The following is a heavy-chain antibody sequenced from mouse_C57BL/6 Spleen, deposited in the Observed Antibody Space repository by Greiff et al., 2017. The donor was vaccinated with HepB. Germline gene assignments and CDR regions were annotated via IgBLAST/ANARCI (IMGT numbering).Heavy chain of an antibody. CDR2: ISSGSSTI. CDR1: GFTFSDYG. J-gene: IGHJ1*03. D-gene: IGHD1-1*01. Sequence: EVMLVESGGGLVKPGGSLKLSCAASGFTFSDYGMHWVRQAPEKGLEWVAYISSGSSTIYYADTVKGRFTISRDNAKNTLFLQMTSLRTEDTAMYYYARGNYYGSRFYWYFDVWGTGTTVTVSS. CDR3: ARGNYYGSRFYWYFDV. V-gene: IGHV5-17*01.